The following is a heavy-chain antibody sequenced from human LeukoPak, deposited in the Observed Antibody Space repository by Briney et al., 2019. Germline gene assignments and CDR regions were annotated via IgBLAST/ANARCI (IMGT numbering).Heavy chain of an antibody. J-gene: IGHJ5*02. Sequence: ASVKVSCKASGYTFTSYGISWVRQAPGQGLEWMGWISAYNGNTNYAQKLQGRVTMTTDTSTSAAYMELRSLRSEDTAVYYCARDRTVAAPFDPWGQGTLVTVSS. CDR3: ARDRTVAAPFDP. V-gene: IGHV1-18*01. CDR2: ISAYNGNT. D-gene: IGHD2-15*01. CDR1: GYTFTSYG.